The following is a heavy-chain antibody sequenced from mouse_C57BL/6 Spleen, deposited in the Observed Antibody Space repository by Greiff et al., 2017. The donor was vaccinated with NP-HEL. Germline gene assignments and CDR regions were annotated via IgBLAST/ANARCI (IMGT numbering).Heavy chain of an antibody. J-gene: IGHJ2*01. CDR3: ASALTGYFDY. V-gene: IGHV1-82*01. CDR1: GYAFSSSW. D-gene: IGHD6-1*01. CDR2: IYPGDGDT. Sequence: QVQLQQSGPELVKPGASVKISCKASGYAFSSSWMNWVKQRPGTGLEWIGRIYPGDGDTNYNGKFKGKATLTADKSSSTAYMQLSSLTSEDSAVYFCASALTGYFDYWGQGTTLTVSS.